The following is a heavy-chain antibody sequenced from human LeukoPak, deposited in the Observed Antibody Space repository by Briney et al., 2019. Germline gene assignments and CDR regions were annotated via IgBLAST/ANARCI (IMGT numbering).Heavy chain of an antibody. V-gene: IGHV3-23*01. D-gene: IGHD4-17*01. CDR2: ISGSGGST. CDR1: GFTFSSYA. CDR3: ATNYGYFDY. Sequence: PGASLRLSCAASGFTFSSYAMSWVRQAPGKGLECVSAISGSGGSTYYADSVKGRFTISRDNSKNTLYLQMNSLRAEDTAVYYCATNYGYFDYWGQGTLVTVSS. J-gene: IGHJ4*02.